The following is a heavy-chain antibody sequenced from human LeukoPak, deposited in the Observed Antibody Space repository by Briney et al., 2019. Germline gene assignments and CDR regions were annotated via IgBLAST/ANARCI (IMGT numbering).Heavy chain of an antibody. V-gene: IGHV4-59*08. Sequence: SETLSLTCTVSGGSISSYYWSWIRQPPGKGLEWIAYISNSGSTNYNPSLKSRVSISVDTSNNQFSLKVTSLTAADTAVYYCARHSTGPSFSLDYWGQGTLVTVSS. CDR2: ISNSGST. CDR1: GGSISSYY. D-gene: IGHD6-25*01. J-gene: IGHJ4*02. CDR3: ARHSTGPSFSLDY.